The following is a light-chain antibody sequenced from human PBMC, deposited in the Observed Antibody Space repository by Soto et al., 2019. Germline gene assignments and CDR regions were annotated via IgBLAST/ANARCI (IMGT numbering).Light chain of an antibody. J-gene: IGLJ3*02. CDR2: GNS. V-gene: IGLV1-40*01. CDR3: QSYDVSLSGV. Sequence: QSVLTQPPSVSGAPGQRVTISCTGSSSNIGAGYDVHWYQQLPGTAPKLLIYGNSNRPSGVPDRFSGPKSGTSASLAITGLRAEDEADYYCQSYDVSLSGVFGGGTKLTVL. CDR1: SSNIGAGYD.